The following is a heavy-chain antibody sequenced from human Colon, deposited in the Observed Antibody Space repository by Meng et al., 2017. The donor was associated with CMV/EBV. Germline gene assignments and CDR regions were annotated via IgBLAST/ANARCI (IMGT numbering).Heavy chain of an antibody. D-gene: IGHD2-2*01. CDR1: GDTFSSYA. CDR3: ARDGLPAAIEIRHYYYGMDV. CDR2: IIPILGIA. V-gene: IGHV1-69*10. J-gene: IGHJ6*02. Sequence: SVKVSCKASGDTFSSYAISWVRQAPGQGLEWMGGIIPILGIANYAQKFQGRVTITADKSTSTAYMELSSLRSEDTAVYYCARDGLPAAIEIRHYYYGMDVWGQGTTVTVSS.